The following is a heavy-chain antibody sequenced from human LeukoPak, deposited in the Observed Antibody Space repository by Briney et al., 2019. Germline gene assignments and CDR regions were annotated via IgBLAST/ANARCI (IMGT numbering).Heavy chain of an antibody. CDR1: GFTFSSYA. CDR3: ARDSGYSIFDY. Sequence: GGSLRLSCAASGFTFSSYAMHWVRQAPGKGLEWVAVISYDESNKYYADSVKGRFTISRDNSKNTLYLQMNSLRAEDTAVYYCARDSGYSIFDYWGQGTLVTVSS. V-gene: IGHV3-30-3*01. CDR2: ISYDESNK. J-gene: IGHJ4*02. D-gene: IGHD3-22*01.